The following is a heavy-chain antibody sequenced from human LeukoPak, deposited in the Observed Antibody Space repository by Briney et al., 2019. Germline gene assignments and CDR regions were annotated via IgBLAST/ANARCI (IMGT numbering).Heavy chain of an antibody. D-gene: IGHD3-22*01. V-gene: IGHV1-2*04. J-gene: IGHJ5*02. CDR2: INPNSGGT. CDR1: GYTFTGYY. CDR3: ARGGTMIVVVNHLDP. Sequence: ASVKVSCKASGYTFTGYYMHWVRQAPGQGLEWMGWINPNSGGTNYSQKFQGWVTMTRDTSISTAYMELSRLRSDDTAVYDCARGGTMIVVVNHLDPWGQGTLVTVSS.